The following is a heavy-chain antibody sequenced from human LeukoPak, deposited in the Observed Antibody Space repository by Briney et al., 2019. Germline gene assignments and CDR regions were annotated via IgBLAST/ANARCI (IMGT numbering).Heavy chain of an antibody. D-gene: IGHD3-10*01. CDR1: GGSISGYY. CDR2: IYYSGST. Sequence: SETLSLTCTVSGGSISGYYWSWIRQPPGKGLEWVGYIYYSGSTNYNPSLQSRVTISVDTSKNQFSLKLSSVTAADTAVYSCARGGFRDAFDIWGQGTMVTVSS. J-gene: IGHJ3*02. CDR3: ARGGFRDAFDI. V-gene: IGHV4-59*01.